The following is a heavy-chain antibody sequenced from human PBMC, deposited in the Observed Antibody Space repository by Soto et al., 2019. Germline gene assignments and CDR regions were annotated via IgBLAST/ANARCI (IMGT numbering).Heavy chain of an antibody. V-gene: IGHV5-10-1*01. CDR1: VYSFTSYW. Sequence: PGESLKISCKGSVYSFTSYWISWVRQMPGKGLEWMGRIDPSDSYTNYSPSFQGHVTISVTKSITTVYLQWSSLRASDTAMYYCARQIYDSDTGPNFQYYFDSWGQGTPVTVSS. J-gene: IGHJ4*02. D-gene: IGHD3-22*01. CDR2: IDPSDSYT. CDR3: ARQIYDSDTGPNFQYYFDS.